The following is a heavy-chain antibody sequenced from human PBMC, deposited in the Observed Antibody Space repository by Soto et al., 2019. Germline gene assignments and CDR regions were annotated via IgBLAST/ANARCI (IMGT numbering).Heavy chain of an antibody. CDR1: GGSISSGYYY. J-gene: IGHJ6*02. CDR2: IYYGWNT. V-gene: IGHV4-30-4*01. CDR3: ASSSLYGMGV. Sequence: PSETLSLTCSVSGGSISSGYYYWCWIRQPPGKGLEWIGNIYYGWNTYYNPSLKSRLIISIDTSKNQLSLKVGSVTAADTAVYYGASSSLYGMGVWGQGTTVTVSS.